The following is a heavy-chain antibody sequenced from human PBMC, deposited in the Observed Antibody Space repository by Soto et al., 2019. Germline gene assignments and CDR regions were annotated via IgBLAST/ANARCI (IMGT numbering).Heavy chain of an antibody. Sequence: PSETLSLTCGVYGGSFSGYYWNWIRQPPGKGLEWIGEIDHSGSSNFNPFLKSRVTISVDTSKNQFSLKLSSVTAADTAVYYCARADYYSNYYMDVWGKGTTVTVSS. V-gene: IGHV4-34*01. CDR3: ARADYYSNYYMDV. J-gene: IGHJ6*03. CDR1: GGSFSGYY. CDR2: IDHSGSS. D-gene: IGHD4-4*01.